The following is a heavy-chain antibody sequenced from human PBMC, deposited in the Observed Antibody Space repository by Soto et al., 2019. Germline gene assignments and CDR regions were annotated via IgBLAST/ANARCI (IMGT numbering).Heavy chain of an antibody. CDR3: ARGGSIAARRLNRKDYYGMDV. CDR2: TYYRSKWYN. Sequence: PSQTLSLTCAISGDSVPSNSAAWNWIRQSPSRGLEWLGRTYYRSKWYNDYAVSVKSRITINPDTSKNQFSLQLNSVTPEDTAVYYCARGGSIAARRLNRKDYYGMDVWGQGTTVTVSS. D-gene: IGHD6-6*01. V-gene: IGHV6-1*01. J-gene: IGHJ6*02. CDR1: GDSVPSNSAA.